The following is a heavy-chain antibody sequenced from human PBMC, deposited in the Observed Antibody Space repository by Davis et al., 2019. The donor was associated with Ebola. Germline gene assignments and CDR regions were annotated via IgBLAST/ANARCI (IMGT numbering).Heavy chain of an antibody. V-gene: IGHV4-59*12. CDR1: GGSISRYY. CDR2: IYFSGST. J-gene: IGHJ4*02. CDR3: ARDFDY. Sequence: PSETLSLTCTVSGGSISRYYWSWIRQPPGKGLEWIGYIYFSGSTNYNPSLKSRVTISVDTSKNQFSLQLNSVTPEDTAVYYCARDFDYWGQGTLVTVPS.